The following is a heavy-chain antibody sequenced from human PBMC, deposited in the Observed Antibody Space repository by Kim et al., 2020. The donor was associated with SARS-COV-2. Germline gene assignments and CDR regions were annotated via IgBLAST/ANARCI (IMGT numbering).Heavy chain of an antibody. D-gene: IGHD3-16*01. V-gene: IGHV3-23*01. CDR1: GFIFGSYD. CDR3: GKRYDSWRFYEY. CDR2: ISDKGGNT. J-gene: IGHJ4*02. Sequence: GGSLRLSCAAAGFIFGSYDMSWVRQAPGKGLEWVSTISDKGGNTFYADSVKGRFTISRDNSKNTVYLQMNSLRAEDAAVYYCGKRYDSWRFYEYWGQGTL.